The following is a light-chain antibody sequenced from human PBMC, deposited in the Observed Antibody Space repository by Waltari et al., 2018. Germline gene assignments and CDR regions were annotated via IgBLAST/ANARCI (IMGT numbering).Light chain of an antibody. J-gene: IGLJ3*02. V-gene: IGLV2-23*02. CDR1: SNATGTYDF. CDR2: DVS. Sequence: QSALPHPACVSRSPRQPVTMSCSRTSNATGTYDFIFWYQHQSAQAPKLVIYDVSARPSGVSNRFSGSKSGNTASLTISGLQPEDEADYYCCSYVVTTSWLFGGGTKLTVL. CDR3: CSYVVTTSWL.